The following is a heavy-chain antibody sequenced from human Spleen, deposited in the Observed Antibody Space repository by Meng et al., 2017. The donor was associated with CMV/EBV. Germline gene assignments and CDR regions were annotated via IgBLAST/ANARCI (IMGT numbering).Heavy chain of an antibody. CDR3: ARERVRSYLDY. CDR1: GFTFSSYA. D-gene: IGHD2-21*01. V-gene: IGHV3-64*02. J-gene: IGHJ4*02. Sequence: GGSLRLSCAASGFTFSSYAMHWVRQAPGKGLEYVSAISSNGGSTYYADSVKGRFTISRDNSKNTLYLQMNSLRAEDTAVYYCARERVRSYLDYWGQGTLVTVSS. CDR2: ISSNGGST.